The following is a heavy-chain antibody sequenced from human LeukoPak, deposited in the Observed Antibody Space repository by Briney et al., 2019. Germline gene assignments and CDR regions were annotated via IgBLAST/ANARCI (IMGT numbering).Heavy chain of an antibody. V-gene: IGHV3-66*02. CDR3: ARDLMGDAFDI. CDR2: IYSGGST. Sequence: GGSLRLSCAASGFTVSSNYMSWVRQAPGKGLEWVSVIYSGGSTYYADSVKGRFTISRDNSKNTLHLQMNSLRAEDTAVYYCARDLMGDAFDIWGQGTMVTVSS. J-gene: IGHJ3*02. CDR1: GFTVSSNY.